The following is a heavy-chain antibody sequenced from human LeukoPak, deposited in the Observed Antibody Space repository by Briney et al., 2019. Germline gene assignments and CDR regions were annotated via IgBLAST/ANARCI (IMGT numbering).Heavy chain of an antibody. J-gene: IGHJ5*02. D-gene: IGHD3-10*01. CDR2: ISSSSSTI. CDR3: ARGGITMIRGVKYNWFDP. Sequence: PGGSLRLSRAASGFTFSTYSMNWVRQAPGKGLEWVSNISSSSSTINYADSVKGRFTISRDNAKNSLYLQMNSLRAEDTAVYYCARGGITMIRGVKYNWFDPWGQGTLVTVSS. V-gene: IGHV3-48*04. CDR1: GFTFSTYS.